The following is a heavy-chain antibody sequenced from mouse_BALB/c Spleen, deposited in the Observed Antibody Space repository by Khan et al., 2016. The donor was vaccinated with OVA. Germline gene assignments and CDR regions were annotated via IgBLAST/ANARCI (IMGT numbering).Heavy chain of an antibody. CDR1: GFTFSNYA. V-gene: IGHV5-6-5*01. CDR3: ARDYWFVY. J-gene: IGHJ3*01. Sequence: RLVESGGGLVKPGGSLKVSCAASGFTFSNYAMSWVRQTPEKRLEWVASISTGDTTYYPDSVKGRFTISRDNARNILYLQMSSLRSDDTAMYYCARDYWFVYWGQGTLVTVSA. CDR2: ISTGDTT.